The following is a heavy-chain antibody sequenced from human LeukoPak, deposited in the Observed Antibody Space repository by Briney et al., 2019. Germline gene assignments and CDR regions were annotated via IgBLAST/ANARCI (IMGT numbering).Heavy chain of an antibody. CDR2: IYPGDSDT. Sequence: GESLKISCKGSGYSFTSYWIGWVRQMPGKGLDWMGIIYPGDSDTTYSPSFQGQVTIYPDKSISTAYLKWSSLKASDTAMYYCARHSSSLTDSFDYWGQGTLVTVSS. CDR1: GYSFTSYW. J-gene: IGHJ4*02. V-gene: IGHV5-51*01. D-gene: IGHD3-16*01. CDR3: ARHSSSLTDSFDY.